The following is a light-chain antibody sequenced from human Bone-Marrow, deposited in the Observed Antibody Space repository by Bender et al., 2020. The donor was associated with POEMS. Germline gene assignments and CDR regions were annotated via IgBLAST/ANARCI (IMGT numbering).Light chain of an antibody. Sequence: QSVLTQPPSASGTPGQRVTISCSGGSSNIGAHAVNWYQHLPGTAHELLIYSSHRRPSEVPDRFSGSRSGTSASLAISGLQSEDEADDYCAVWDDGLNGWVFGGGTKLTVL. J-gene: IGLJ3*02. V-gene: IGLV1-44*01. CDR1: SSNIGAHA. CDR3: AVWDDGLNGWV. CDR2: SSH.